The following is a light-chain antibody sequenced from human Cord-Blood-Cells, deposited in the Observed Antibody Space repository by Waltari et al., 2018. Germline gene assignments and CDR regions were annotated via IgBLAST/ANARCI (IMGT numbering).Light chain of an antibody. Sequence: DIHMTQSPSPLSAPVGDRVTITCRASQSISSWLAWYQQKPGKAPKLLIYKASSLESGVPSRFSGSGSGTEFTLTTSSLQPDDFATYYCQQYNSYSRTFGQGTKVEIK. CDR2: KAS. J-gene: IGKJ1*01. CDR1: QSISSW. CDR3: QQYNSYSRT. V-gene: IGKV1-5*03.